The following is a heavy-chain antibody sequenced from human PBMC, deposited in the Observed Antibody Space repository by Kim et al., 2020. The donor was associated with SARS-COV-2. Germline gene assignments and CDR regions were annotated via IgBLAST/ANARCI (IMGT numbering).Heavy chain of an antibody. CDR1: GFTFSSYW. CDR3: ARDYIAVAGLVGY. V-gene: IGHV3-7*01. D-gene: IGHD6-19*01. J-gene: IGHJ4*02. Sequence: GGSLRLSCAASGFTFSSYWMSWVRQAPGKGLEWVANIKQDGSEKYYVDSVKGRFTISRDNAKNSLYLQMNSLRAEDTAVYYCARDYIAVAGLVGYWGQGTLVTVSS. CDR2: IKQDGSEK.